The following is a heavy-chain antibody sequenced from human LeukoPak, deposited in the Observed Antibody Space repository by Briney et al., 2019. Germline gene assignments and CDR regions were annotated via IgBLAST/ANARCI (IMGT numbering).Heavy chain of an antibody. J-gene: IGHJ6*04. V-gene: IGHV3-48*03. CDR2: ISSSGSTI. Sequence: PGGSLRLSCLASGFTFSRYDMHWVRQAPGKGLEWVSYISSSGSTIYYADSVKGRFTISRDNAKNSLYLQMDSLRAEDTAVYYCAELGITMIGGVWGKGTTVTISS. CDR3: AELGITMIGGV. CDR1: GFTFSRYD. D-gene: IGHD3-10*02.